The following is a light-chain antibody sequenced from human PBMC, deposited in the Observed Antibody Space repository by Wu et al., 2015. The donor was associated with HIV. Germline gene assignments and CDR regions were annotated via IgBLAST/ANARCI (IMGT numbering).Light chain of an antibody. CDR2: GAS. CDR3: QQSYSDILT. V-gene: IGKV1-5*01. J-gene: IGKJ4*01. Sequence: DIQMTQSPSTLSASVGDRVTITCRASQSISNWLAWYQQKPGKAPKLLIHGASNLQGGVPSRFSGSGSGTDFTLTISSPQLEDFATYYCQQSYSDILTFGGGTKVEIK. CDR1: QSISNW.